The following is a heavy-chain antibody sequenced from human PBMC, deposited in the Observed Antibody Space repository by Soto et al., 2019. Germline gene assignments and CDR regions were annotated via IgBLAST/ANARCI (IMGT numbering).Heavy chain of an antibody. CDR1: GFTFSSYN. Sequence: PGGSLRLSCAASGFTFSSYNMNWVRQAPGKGLEWVSSISSSSSYIYYADSVKGRFTISRDNSKNTLYLQMNSLRAEDTAVYYCAKGERYFDWLPPYSPALFDYWGQGTLVTVSS. J-gene: IGHJ4*02. CDR2: ISSSSSYI. CDR3: AKGERYFDWLPPYSPALFDY. D-gene: IGHD3-9*01. V-gene: IGHV3-21*01.